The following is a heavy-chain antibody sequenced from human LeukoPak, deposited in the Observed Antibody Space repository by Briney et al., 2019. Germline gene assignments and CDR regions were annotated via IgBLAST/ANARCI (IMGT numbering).Heavy chain of an antibody. CDR2: IRYDGNNK. D-gene: IGHD1-26*01. CDR3: AKAGNLGGSNYLYYYYYMDV. J-gene: IGHJ6*03. Sequence: PGGSLRFSCAVPGFTFRSNEMNWVRQAPGKGLEWVAFIRYDGNNKYYADSVKGRFTISRNNSKNTLYLQMNSLRAEDAAVYYCAKAGNLGGSNYLYYYYYMDVWGKGTTVTISS. CDR1: GFTFRSNE. V-gene: IGHV3-30*02.